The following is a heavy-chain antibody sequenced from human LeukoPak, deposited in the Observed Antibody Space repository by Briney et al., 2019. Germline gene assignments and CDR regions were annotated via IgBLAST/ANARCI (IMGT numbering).Heavy chain of an antibody. D-gene: IGHD3-22*01. CDR2: IYYSGSA. Sequence: PSETLSLTCTVSGVSISSGDYYWSWIRQPPGKGLEWIGYIYYSGSAYYNPSLKSRVTISVDTSKNQFSLKLSSVTAADTAVYYCARPYYYDSRIDPWGQGTLVTVSS. CDR3: ARPYYYDSRIDP. CDR1: GVSISSGDYY. V-gene: IGHV4-30-4*01. J-gene: IGHJ5*02.